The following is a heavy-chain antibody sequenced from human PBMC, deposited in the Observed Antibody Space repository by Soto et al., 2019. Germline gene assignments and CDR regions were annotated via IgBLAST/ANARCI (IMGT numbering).Heavy chain of an antibody. D-gene: IGHD6-13*01. J-gene: IGHJ5*02. CDR3: AKDQYSSSWNWFDP. CDR1: GCNFSSYW. CDR2: ISGSGGRT. Sequence: GGSLRLSCAASGCNFSSYWMSWVRQAPGKGLEWVSAISGSGGRTYYVDSVKGRFTISRDNSKNTLYLQMNSLRAEDTAVYYCAKDQYSSSWNWFDPWGQGTLVTVSS. V-gene: IGHV3-23*01.